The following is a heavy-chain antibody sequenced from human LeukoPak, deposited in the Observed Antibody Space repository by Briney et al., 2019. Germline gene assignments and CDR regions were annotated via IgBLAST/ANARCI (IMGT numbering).Heavy chain of an antibody. Sequence: PGGSLRLSCAASGFTFSNAWMSWVRQAPGKGLEWAGRIKSKTDGGTADYAAPVKGRFTISRDDSKNTLYLQINSLKTEDTAVYYCTTVGVGATLTPDYWGQGTLVTVPS. J-gene: IGHJ4*02. CDR3: TTVGVGATLTPDY. CDR1: GFTFSNAW. V-gene: IGHV3-15*01. CDR2: IKSKTDGGTA. D-gene: IGHD1-26*01.